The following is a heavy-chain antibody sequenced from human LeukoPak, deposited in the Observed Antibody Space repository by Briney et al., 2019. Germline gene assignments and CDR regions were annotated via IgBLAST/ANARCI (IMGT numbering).Heavy chain of an antibody. CDR3: ARDHVHSGYDPFPLDV. V-gene: IGHV3-7*01. J-gene: IGHJ6*04. Sequence: PGGFLRLSCAASGFTFSSYWMSWVRQAPGKGLEWVANIKQDGSEKYYVDSVKGRFTISRDNAKNSLYLQMNSLRAEDTAVYYCARDHVHSGYDPFPLDVWGKGTTVTVSS. D-gene: IGHD5-12*01. CDR2: IKQDGSEK. CDR1: GFTFSSYW.